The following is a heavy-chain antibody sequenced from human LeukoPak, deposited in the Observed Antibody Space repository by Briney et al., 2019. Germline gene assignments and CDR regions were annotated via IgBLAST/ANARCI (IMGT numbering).Heavy chain of an antibody. D-gene: IGHD3-22*01. CDR1: GFTFDDYA. Sequence: GGSLRLSCAASGFTFDDYAMHWVRQAPGKGLEWVSGISWNSGSIGYADSVKGRFTISRDNAKNSLYLQMNSLRAEDTALYYCAKAGPYYYDSSGYYDYWGQGTLVNVSS. CDR3: AKAGPYYYDSSGYYDY. J-gene: IGHJ4*02. V-gene: IGHV3-9*01. CDR2: ISWNSGSI.